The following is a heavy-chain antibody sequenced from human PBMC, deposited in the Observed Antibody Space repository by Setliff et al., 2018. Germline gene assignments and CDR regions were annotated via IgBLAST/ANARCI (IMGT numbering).Heavy chain of an antibody. CDR3: ARDREGSGWYRYYFDY. CDR2: ITSRSSYI. CDR1: GFTFSNYS. J-gene: IGHJ4*02. V-gene: IGHV3-21*01. D-gene: IGHD6-19*01. Sequence: GGSLRLSCAASGFTFSNYSMNWVRQAPGKGLEWVSSITSRSSYIYYADSVKGRFTISRDNAKNSLYLQMNSLRAEDTAVYYCARDREGSGWYRYYFDYWGQGTQVTVSS.